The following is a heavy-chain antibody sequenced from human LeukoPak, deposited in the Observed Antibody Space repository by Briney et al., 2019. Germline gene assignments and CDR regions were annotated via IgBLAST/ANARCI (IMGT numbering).Heavy chain of an antibody. CDR3: ARDGEDGSYLDY. Sequence: ASVKVSCKASGYTFTDYYMHWVRQAPGQGLECMGWINPNSGGTNYAQKFQGRVTMTRDTSISTAYMELSSLRSDDTAVYYCARDGEDGSYLDYWGQGTLVTVSS. CDR1: GYTFTDYY. CDR2: INPNSGGT. J-gene: IGHJ4*03. V-gene: IGHV1-2*02.